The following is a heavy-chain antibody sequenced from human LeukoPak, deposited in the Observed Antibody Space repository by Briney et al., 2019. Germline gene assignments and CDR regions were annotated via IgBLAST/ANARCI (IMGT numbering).Heavy chain of an antibody. Sequence: SETLSLICTVSGGFISCYYWSWIRQPPRKGLEGIVYIYYRGSTNYNPSLTSRVTISVDTSKNQFSLKLSSVTAADTAVYYCATGYYDSSGYYPPDAFDIWGQGTMVTVSS. J-gene: IGHJ3*02. CDR2: IYYRGST. D-gene: IGHD3-22*01. CDR3: ATGYYDSSGYYPPDAFDI. V-gene: IGHV4-59*01. CDR1: GGFISCYY.